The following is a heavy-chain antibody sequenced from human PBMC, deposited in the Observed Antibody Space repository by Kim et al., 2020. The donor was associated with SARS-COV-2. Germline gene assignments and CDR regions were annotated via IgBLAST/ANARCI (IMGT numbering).Heavy chain of an antibody. CDR3: ARDVRGTRAFDV. CDR2: ISGSGGNT. CDR1: EFIFRNYA. D-gene: IGHD1-1*01. Sequence: GGSLRLSCAASEFIFRNYAMTWVRQAPGKGLEWVSIISGSGGNTYYADSVKGRFTISRDNSKNTLDLRMNSLRAEYTAVYSCARDVRGTRAFDVWGQGTLVDVSS. V-gene: IGHV3-23*01. J-gene: IGHJ3*01.